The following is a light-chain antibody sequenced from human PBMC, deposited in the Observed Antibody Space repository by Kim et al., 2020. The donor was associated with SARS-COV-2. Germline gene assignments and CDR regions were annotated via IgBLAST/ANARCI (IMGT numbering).Light chain of an antibody. CDR3: HQYHTWPYS. CDR1: ESVSTS. V-gene: IGKV3-15*01. Sequence: ASPGETVTLTCRATESVSTSLAWYQQRPGQAPTLLIYGASTRATGIPARFTGSGSGSQFTLTIRGLQSEDFAVYHCHQYHTWPYSFGRGTKLEI. CDR2: GAS. J-gene: IGKJ2*03.